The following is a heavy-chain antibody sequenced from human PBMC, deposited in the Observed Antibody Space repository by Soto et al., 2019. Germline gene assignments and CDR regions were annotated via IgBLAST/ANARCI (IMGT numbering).Heavy chain of an antibody. CDR1: GYTFTSYG. J-gene: IGHJ3*02. CDR2: ISAYNGNT. D-gene: IGHD5-12*01. V-gene: IGHV1-18*01. CDR3: AREPTAYSGYDLPYDAFDI. Sequence: ASVKVSCKASGYTFTSYGISWVRQAPGQGLEWMGWISAYNGNTNYAQKLQGRVTMTTDTSTSTAYMELRSLRSDDTAVYYCAREPTAYSGYDLPYDAFDIWGQGTMVTVSS.